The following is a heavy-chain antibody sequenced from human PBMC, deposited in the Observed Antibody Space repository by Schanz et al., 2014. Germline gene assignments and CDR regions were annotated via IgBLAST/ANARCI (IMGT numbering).Heavy chain of an antibody. D-gene: IGHD5-12*01. V-gene: IGHV1-3*04. CDR2: INTGSGDT. Sequence: QVHLVQSGAEVKRPGASVKVSCKASEYSFTSYSMHWVRQAPGQSLEWMGWINTGSGDTKYSQNFQGRVTITRDTSASTAYMELSSLRSEDTAVYSCARGIGGYGANNYFDYWGQGTLXTVSS. J-gene: IGHJ4*02. CDR3: ARGIGGYGANNYFDY. CDR1: EYSFTSYS.